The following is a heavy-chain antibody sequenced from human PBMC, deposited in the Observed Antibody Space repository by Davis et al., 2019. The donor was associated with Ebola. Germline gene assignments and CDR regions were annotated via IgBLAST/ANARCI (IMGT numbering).Heavy chain of an antibody. CDR1: GGSISSYY. Sequence: SETLSLTCTVSGGSISSYYWSWIRQPPGKGLEWIGYIFYSGSTNYNPSLKSRVTISVDASKNQFSLKLSSVTAADTAVYYCARGRLWFGELLPLNWFDPWGQGTLVTVSS. D-gene: IGHD3-10*01. CDR2: IFYSGST. V-gene: IGHV4-59*01. J-gene: IGHJ5*02. CDR3: ARGRLWFGELLPLNWFDP.